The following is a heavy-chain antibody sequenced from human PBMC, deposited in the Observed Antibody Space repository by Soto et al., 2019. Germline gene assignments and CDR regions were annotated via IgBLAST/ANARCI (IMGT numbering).Heavy chain of an antibody. CDR3: ARPGIVGATELYYYYGMDV. CDR1: GYMFNNYG. V-gene: IGHV1-18*04. Sequence: EPSVKVSCKASGYMFNNYGISWVRQAPGQGLEWMAWISPYNGNTNYAQKFQGRVTITADKSTSTAYMELSSLRSEDTAVYYCARPGIVGATELYYYYGMDVWGQGTTVTVSS. J-gene: IGHJ6*02. CDR2: ISPYNGNT. D-gene: IGHD1-26*01.